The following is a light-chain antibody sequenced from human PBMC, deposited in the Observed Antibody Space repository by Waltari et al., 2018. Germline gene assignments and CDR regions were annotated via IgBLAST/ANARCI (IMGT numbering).Light chain of an antibody. V-gene: IGKV1-33*01. Sequence: DIQMTQSPSSLSASVGDRVTITCQASQDIHKYLNWYHQKPGKAPKLLISGASKLEMGVPSRFSGSGSGTDFTFTITSLQPEDIGTYYCQQYNNLVLTFGKGTRLEIK. CDR2: GAS. CDR1: QDIHKY. J-gene: IGKJ5*01. CDR3: QQYNNLVLT.